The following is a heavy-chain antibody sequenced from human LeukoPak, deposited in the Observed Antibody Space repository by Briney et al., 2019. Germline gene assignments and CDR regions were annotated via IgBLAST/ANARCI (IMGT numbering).Heavy chain of an antibody. CDR3: ARGPIFDYDSSGYYPFDY. Sequence: GGSLRLSCAASRXTFSDYYLSWIRQAPGKGLEWVSYISSSTSYTNYADSVKGRFTISRDNSKNTLYLQMNSLRAEDTAVYYCARGPIFDYDSSGYYPFDYWGQGTLVTVSS. V-gene: IGHV3-11*06. CDR1: RXTFSDYY. CDR2: ISSSTSYT. J-gene: IGHJ4*02. D-gene: IGHD3-22*01.